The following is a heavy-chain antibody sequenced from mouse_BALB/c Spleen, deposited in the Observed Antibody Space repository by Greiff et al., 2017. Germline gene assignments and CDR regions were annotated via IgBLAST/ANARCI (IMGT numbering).Heavy chain of an antibody. CDR3: TRSLKSYGRGGYFDV. V-gene: IGHV1S81*02. Sequence: VQLQQSGAELVKPGASVKLSCKASGYTFTSYYMYWVKQRPGQGLEWIGEINPSNGGTNFNEKFKSKATLTVDKSSSTAYMQLSSLTSEDSAVYYCTRSLKSYGRGGYFDVWGAGTTVTVSS. D-gene: IGHD1-1*01. CDR1: GYTFTSYY. J-gene: IGHJ1*01. CDR2: INPSNGGT.